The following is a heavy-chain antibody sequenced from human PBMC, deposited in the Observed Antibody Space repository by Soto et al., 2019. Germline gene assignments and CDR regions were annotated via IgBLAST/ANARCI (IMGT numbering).Heavy chain of an antibody. CDR2: IYYSGST. V-gene: IGHV4-39*01. J-gene: IGHJ4*02. D-gene: IGHD3-22*01. CDR1: DGSIRTSSYY. CDR3: ARDYDSSGDY. Sequence: PSEPLSLTCSVLDGSIRTSSYYWGWIRQPPGKGLEWIGSIYYSGSTYYNPSLKSRVTISVDTSKIQFSLKLSSVTAAETAVYYCARDYDSSGDYWGQGTLVTVSS.